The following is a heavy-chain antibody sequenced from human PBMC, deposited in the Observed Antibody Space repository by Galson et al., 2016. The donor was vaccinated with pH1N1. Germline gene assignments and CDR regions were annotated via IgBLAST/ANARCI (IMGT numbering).Heavy chain of an antibody. Sequence: AEVKKPGESLKISCKGSGYIFSTFWIGWVRQMPGKDLEWMGIVYPGDSDTRYNPSFKGQVTISVDKSISTAYLQWSSLKASDSAIYFCARHQSSSDDYFFYNMDVWGQGTTVTVSS. CDR2: VYPGDSDT. V-gene: IGHV5-51*01. J-gene: IGHJ6*02. D-gene: IGHD6-6*01. CDR3: ARHQSSSDDYFFYNMDV. CDR1: GYIFSTFW.